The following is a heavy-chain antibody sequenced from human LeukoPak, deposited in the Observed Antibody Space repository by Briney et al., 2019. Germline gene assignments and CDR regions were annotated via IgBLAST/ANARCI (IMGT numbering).Heavy chain of an antibody. V-gene: IGHV4-4*07. Sequence: SETLSLTCTVTGDSMSDSYWSWIRQPAGKGLEWIGRIYASGSTNYNPSLKSRVTLSVDTSSNQFSLTLSSVTAADTAVYHCARDIRSHNGPGGYYYYYMDVWGKGTTVTVSS. D-gene: IGHD2-8*01. J-gene: IGHJ6*03. CDR2: IYASGST. CDR3: ARDIRSHNGPGGYYYYYMDV. CDR1: GDSMSDSY.